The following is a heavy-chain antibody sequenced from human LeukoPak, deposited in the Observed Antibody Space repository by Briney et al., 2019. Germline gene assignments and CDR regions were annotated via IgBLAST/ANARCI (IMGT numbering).Heavy chain of an antibody. CDR2: ISGSGGST. Sequence: GGSLRLSCAASGFTFSSYAMSWVRQAPGKGLEWVSAISGSGGSTYYADSVKGRFTISRDNSKNTLYLQMNSLRAEVTAVYYCAKDGFWSGYYNRAFDYWGQGTLVTVSS. CDR1: GFTFSSYA. CDR3: AKDGFWSGYYNRAFDY. J-gene: IGHJ4*02. D-gene: IGHD3-3*01. V-gene: IGHV3-23*01.